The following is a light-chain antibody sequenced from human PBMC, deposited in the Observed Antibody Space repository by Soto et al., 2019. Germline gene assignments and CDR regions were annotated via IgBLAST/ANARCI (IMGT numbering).Light chain of an antibody. V-gene: IGLV2-8*01. CDR2: EVN. J-gene: IGLJ2*01. Sequence: QSALTQPPSASGSPGQSVTISCTGTSSDVGAYNYVSWYQQHPDKAPKLMIYEVNKRPSGVPDRFSGSKSGNTASLTVSGLQAEDEADYYCSSHAGSNSLKLFGGGTKLTVL. CDR3: SSHAGSNSLKL. CDR1: SSDVGAYNY.